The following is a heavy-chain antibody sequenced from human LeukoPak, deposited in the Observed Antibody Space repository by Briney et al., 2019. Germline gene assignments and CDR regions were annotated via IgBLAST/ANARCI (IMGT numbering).Heavy chain of an antibody. CDR2: IIPIFGTA. Sequence: SVKVSCKASGGTFSSYAISRVRQAPGQGLEWMGGIIPIFGTAKYAQKFQGRVTITADESTSTAYMELSSLRSEDTAVYYCASEGYYDFWSGYSPNLNRYYYYGMDVWGQGTTVTVSS. V-gene: IGHV1-69*13. CDR3: ASEGYYDFWSGYSPNLNRYYYYGMDV. J-gene: IGHJ6*02. CDR1: GGTFSSYA. D-gene: IGHD3-3*01.